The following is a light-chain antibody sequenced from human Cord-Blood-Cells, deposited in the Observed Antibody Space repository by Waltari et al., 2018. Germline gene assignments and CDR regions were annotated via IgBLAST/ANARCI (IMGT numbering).Light chain of an antibody. V-gene: IGKV3-11*01. CDR2: DAS. Sequence: EIVLTQSPATLSLSPGERATLSCRASQSVSSYLAWYQQKPDQAPRLLIYDASNRATGIPARFSGSGSATDFTLTISSLEPEDFAVYYCQQRSNWWTFGQGTKVEIK. J-gene: IGKJ1*01. CDR3: QQRSNWWT. CDR1: QSVSSY.